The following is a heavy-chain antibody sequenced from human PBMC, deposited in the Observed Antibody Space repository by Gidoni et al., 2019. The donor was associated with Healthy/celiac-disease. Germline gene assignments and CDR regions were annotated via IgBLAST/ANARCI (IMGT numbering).Heavy chain of an antibody. CDR2: INPNSGGT. J-gene: IGHJ1*01. CDR3: ARDRNDYGDYSALQH. CDR1: GYTFTGYY. V-gene: IGHV1-2*02. D-gene: IGHD4-17*01. Sequence: QVQLVQSGAEVNKPGASVKVSCKASGYTFTGYYMHWVRQAPGQGLEWMGWINPNSGGTNYAQNFQGRVTMTRDTSISTAYMELSRLRSDDTAVYYCARDRNDYGDYSALQHWGQGTLVTVSS.